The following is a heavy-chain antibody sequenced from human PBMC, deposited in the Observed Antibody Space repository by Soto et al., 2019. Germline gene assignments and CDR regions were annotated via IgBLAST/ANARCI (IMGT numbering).Heavy chain of an antibody. Sequence: VQLVESGGGVVQPGRSLRLSCAASGFIFRSYAMHWVRQAPGKGLEWVAVISKDGGNIYYTDSVKGRFTISRDNSRNTLYLDMNNLRSEDLAVYYCARDRDMGAAEYYFDYWGQGTLVTVSS. V-gene: IGHV3-30-3*01. CDR2: ISKDGGNI. CDR1: GFIFRSYA. CDR3: ARDRDMGAAEYYFDY. J-gene: IGHJ4*02. D-gene: IGHD6-13*01.